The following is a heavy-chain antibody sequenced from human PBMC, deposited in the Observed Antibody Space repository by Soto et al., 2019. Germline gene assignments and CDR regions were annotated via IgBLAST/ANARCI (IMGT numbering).Heavy chain of an antibody. CDR3: ARDWSGYNWFDP. Sequence: GASVKVSCKASGYTFTSYDMHWVRQAPGQRLEWMGWINAGNGNTKYSQKFQGRVTITRDTSASTAYMELSSLRSEDTAVYYCARDWSGYNWFDPWGQGTLVTVSS. V-gene: IGHV1-3*01. D-gene: IGHD2-15*01. J-gene: IGHJ5*02. CDR2: INAGNGNT. CDR1: GYTFTSYD.